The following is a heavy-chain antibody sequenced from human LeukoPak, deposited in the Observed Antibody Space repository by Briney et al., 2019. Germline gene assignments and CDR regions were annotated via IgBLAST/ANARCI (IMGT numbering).Heavy chain of an antibody. CDR1: GGSMSSFY. Sequence: ASETLSLTCTVSGGSMSSFYWTWIRQPPGKGLEWIGYIHYSGSTNYNPSHKSRVTLSVDTSKNQFSLKLSSVTAADTAMYYCARSTNGYDFGYWGQGTLVTVSS. CDR3: ARSTNGYDFGY. CDR2: IHYSGST. J-gene: IGHJ4*02. D-gene: IGHD5-12*01. V-gene: IGHV4-59*01.